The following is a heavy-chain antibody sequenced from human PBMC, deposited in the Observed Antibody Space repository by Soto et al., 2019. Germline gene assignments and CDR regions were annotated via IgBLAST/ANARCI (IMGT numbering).Heavy chain of an antibody. CDR1: GFSFSSYA. J-gene: IGHJ6*02. Sequence: EVQLLESGGGLVQPGGSLRLSCAASGFSFSSYAMSWVRQAPGKGLEWVSAISGSGGSTYYADSVKGRFTISRDNSKNTLYLQMNSLRAEYTAFYYCAKCRSNYYYYYGMDVWGQGTTVTVSS. CDR3: AKCRSNYYYYYGMDV. CDR2: ISGSGGST. V-gene: IGHV3-23*01. D-gene: IGHD4-4*01.